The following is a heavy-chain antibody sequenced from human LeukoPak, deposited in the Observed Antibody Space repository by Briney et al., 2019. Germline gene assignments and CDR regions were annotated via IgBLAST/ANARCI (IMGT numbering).Heavy chain of an antibody. D-gene: IGHD3-10*01. Sequence: GSLRLSCAASGFTFSDYYMSWIRQAPGKGLEWIGEINHSGSTNYNPSLKSRVTISVDTSKNQFSLKLSSVTAADTAVYYCARGGSYGSGSYYKNVYYFDYWGQGTLVTVSS. J-gene: IGHJ4*02. CDR1: GFTFSDYY. V-gene: IGHV4-34*01. CDR3: ARGGSYGSGSYYKNVYYFDY. CDR2: INHSGST.